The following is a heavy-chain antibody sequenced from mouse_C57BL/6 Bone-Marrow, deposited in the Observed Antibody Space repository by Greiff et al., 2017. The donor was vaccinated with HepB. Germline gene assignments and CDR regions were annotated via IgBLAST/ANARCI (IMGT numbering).Heavy chain of an antibody. CDR2: IYPGDGDT. CDR1: GYAFSSSW. Sequence: QVQLKQSGPELVKPGASVKISCKASGYAFSSSWMNWVKQRPGKGLEWIGRIYPGDGDTNYNGKFKGKATLTADKSSSTAYMQLSSLTSEDSAVYFCARYGTTVVATYYFDYWGQGTTLTVSS. J-gene: IGHJ2*01. CDR3: ARYGTTVVATYYFDY. V-gene: IGHV1-82*01. D-gene: IGHD1-1*01.